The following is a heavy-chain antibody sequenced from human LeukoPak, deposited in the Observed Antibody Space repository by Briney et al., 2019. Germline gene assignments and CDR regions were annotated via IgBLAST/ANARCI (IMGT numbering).Heavy chain of an antibody. CDR2: ISYDGNNK. Sequence: GGSLRLSCAASGFTFSNYWMTWVRQAPGKGLEWVAVISYDGNNKYYADSVKGRFTISRDNSKNTLYLQMNSLRDEDTAVYYCARDTYRQWLTQGGYFQHWGQGTLVTVSS. J-gene: IGHJ1*01. CDR3: ARDTYRQWLTQGGYFQH. D-gene: IGHD6-19*01. CDR1: GFTFSNYW. V-gene: IGHV3-30*03.